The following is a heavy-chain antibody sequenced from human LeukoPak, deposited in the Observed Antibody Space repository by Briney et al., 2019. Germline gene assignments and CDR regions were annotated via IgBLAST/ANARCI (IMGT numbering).Heavy chain of an antibody. CDR2: ISGSGGST. Sequence: GGSLRLSCAASGFTFSSYAMSWVRQAPGKGLEWVSAISGSGGSTCYADSVKGRFTISRDNSKNTLYLQMNSLRAEDTAVYYCAKDSGKYCSGGSCPSYWFDPWGQGTLVTVSS. CDR3: AKDSGKYCSGGSCPSYWFDP. D-gene: IGHD2-15*01. CDR1: GFTFSSYA. J-gene: IGHJ5*02. V-gene: IGHV3-23*01.